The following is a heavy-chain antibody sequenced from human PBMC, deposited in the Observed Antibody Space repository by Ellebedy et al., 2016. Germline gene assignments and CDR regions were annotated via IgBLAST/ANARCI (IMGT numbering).Heavy chain of an antibody. V-gene: IGHV3-23*01. D-gene: IGHD6-19*01. CDR1: GFTFSIHG. CDR3: ARHISGPDD. J-gene: IGHJ4*02. Sequence: GGSLRLSCAASGFTFSIHGLSWVRQAPGKGLEWASGITGGGRSYYADSVKGRFTISRDNSKNTLFLQMSSLTVKDTAIYYCARHISGPDDWGQGTLVTVSS. CDR2: ITGGGRS.